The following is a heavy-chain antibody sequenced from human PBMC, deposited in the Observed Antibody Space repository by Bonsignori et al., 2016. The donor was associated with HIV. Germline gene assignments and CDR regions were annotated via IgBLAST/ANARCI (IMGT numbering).Heavy chain of an antibody. V-gene: IGHV1-46*01. D-gene: IGHD3-22*01. CDR2: INPSGGST. CDR3: ARGLSLMIVLSRDAFDI. J-gene: IGHJ3*02. Sequence: WVRQAPGQGLEWMGIINPSGGSTSYAQKFQGRVTMTRDTSTSTVYMELSSLRSEDTAVYYCARGLSLMIVLSRDAFDIWGQGTMVTVSS.